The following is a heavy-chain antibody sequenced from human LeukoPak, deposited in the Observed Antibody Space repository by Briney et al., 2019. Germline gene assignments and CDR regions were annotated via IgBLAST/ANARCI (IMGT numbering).Heavy chain of an antibody. CDR2: ISGSGDDT. V-gene: IGHV3-23*01. J-gene: IGHJ6*02. D-gene: IGHD3-9*01. CDR3: ARRLHYYDILTDYYRVSGMDV. Sequence: GGSLRLSCAASGFTSTNFAMSWVRQAPGKGLEWVSAISGSGDDTYYADSVKGRFTISRDNSKNTLYLQMNTLSAEDTAVYYCARRLHYYDILTDYYRVSGMDVWGQGTTVTVSS. CDR1: GFTSTNFA.